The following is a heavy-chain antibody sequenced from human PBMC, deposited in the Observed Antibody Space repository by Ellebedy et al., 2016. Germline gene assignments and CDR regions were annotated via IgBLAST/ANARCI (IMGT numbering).Heavy chain of an antibody. J-gene: IGHJ4*02. CDR3: AADWHDFWSGYSDN. V-gene: IGHV1-58*01. Sequence: SVKVSXXASGFTFTSSAVQWVRQARGQRLEWIGWIVVGSGNTNYAQKFQERVTITRDMSTSTAYMELSSLRSEDTAVYYCAADWHDFWSGYSDNWGQGTLVTVSS. CDR1: GFTFTSSA. D-gene: IGHD3-3*01. CDR2: IVVGSGNT.